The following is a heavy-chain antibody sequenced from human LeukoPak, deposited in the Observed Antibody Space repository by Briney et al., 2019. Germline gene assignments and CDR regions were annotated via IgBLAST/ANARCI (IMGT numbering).Heavy chain of an antibody. CDR1: GFTFNTYT. Sequence: GSLRLSCAASGFTFNTYTMNWVRQAPGKGLEWIGSIYYSGSTYYNPSLKSRVTISVDTSKNQFSLKLSSVTAADTAVYYCARGIAVAGPRYLYYYYMDVWGKGTTVTVSS. V-gene: IGHV4-38-2*01. CDR2: IYYSGST. CDR3: ARGIAVAGPRYLYYYYMDV. J-gene: IGHJ6*03. D-gene: IGHD6-19*01.